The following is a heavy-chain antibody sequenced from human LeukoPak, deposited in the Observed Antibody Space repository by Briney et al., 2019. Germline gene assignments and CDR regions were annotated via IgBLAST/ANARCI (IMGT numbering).Heavy chain of an antibody. J-gene: IGHJ4*02. Sequence: ASVKVSCKASGYTFTSYDINWVRQATGQGLEWMRWMNPNSGNTGYAQKFQGRVTMTRNTSISTAYMELSSLRSEDTAVYYCARGPVGYYDSSGYLGYWGQGTLVTVSS. CDR1: GYTFTSYD. V-gene: IGHV1-8*01. CDR2: MNPNSGNT. D-gene: IGHD3-22*01. CDR3: ARGPVGYYDSSGYLGY.